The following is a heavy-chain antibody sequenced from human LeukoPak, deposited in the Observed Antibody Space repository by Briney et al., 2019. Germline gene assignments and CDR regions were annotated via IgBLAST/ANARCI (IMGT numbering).Heavy chain of an antibody. Sequence: PGGSLRLSCAASGFTFSSYAMSWVRQAPGKGLEWVSAISGSGGSTYYADSVKGRFTISRDNSKNTLYLQMNSLRAEDTAVYYCARDPFFYGSGSYDLDYWGQGTLVTASS. CDR1: GFTFSSYA. V-gene: IGHV3-23*01. J-gene: IGHJ4*02. D-gene: IGHD3-10*01. CDR3: ARDPFFYGSGSYDLDY. CDR2: ISGSGGST.